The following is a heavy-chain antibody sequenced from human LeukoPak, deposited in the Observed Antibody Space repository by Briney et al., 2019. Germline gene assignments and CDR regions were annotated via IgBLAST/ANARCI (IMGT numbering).Heavy chain of an antibody. Sequence: PGTSLRLSCAASGFILSGYGMHWVRQAPGKGLHWVAVISYDGSNKYYADSVKGRFTISRDNSKNTLYLQLNSLRPEDTALYYCARDGYCSSTGCSAYFFDSWGQGTLVTVS. CDR2: ISYDGSNK. V-gene: IGHV3-30*03. J-gene: IGHJ4*02. CDR3: ARDGYCSSTGCSAYFFDS. CDR1: GFILSGYG. D-gene: IGHD2-2*03.